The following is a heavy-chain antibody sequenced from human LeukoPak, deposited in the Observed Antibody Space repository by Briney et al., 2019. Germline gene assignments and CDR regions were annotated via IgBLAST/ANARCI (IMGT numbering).Heavy chain of an antibody. J-gene: IGHJ6*02. D-gene: IGHD3-22*01. CDR1: SGSVSNGDYY. CDR3: ARDRSPEGYYDSSHWDYYHGMDV. V-gene: IGHV4-61*08. Sequence: PSEPLSLTCTVSSGSVSNGDYYWSWLRQPPGKALEWIGYIYYTGSAYYNPSLGGRVTLSVDTSKNQFSVKLSSVTAADTAVYYCARDRSPEGYYDSSHWDYYHGMDVWGQGTTVTVSS. CDR2: IYYTGSA.